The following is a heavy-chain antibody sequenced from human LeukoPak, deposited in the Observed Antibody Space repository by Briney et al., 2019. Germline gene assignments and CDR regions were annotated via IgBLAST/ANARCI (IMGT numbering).Heavy chain of an antibody. V-gene: IGHV3-30*18. CDR2: ISYDGSNK. Sequence: GGSLRLSCAASGFTFSSYGMHWVRQAPGKGLEWVAVISYDGSNKYYADSVKGRFTISRDNSKNTLYLQMNSLRAEDTAVYYCAKDGYSSSEGISYYYGMDVWGQGTTVTVSS. CDR3: AKDGYSSSEGISYYYGMDV. J-gene: IGHJ6*02. D-gene: IGHD6-13*01. CDR1: GFTFSSYG.